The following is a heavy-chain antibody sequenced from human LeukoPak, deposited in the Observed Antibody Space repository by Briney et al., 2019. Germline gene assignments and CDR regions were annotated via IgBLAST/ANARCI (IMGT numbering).Heavy chain of an antibody. CDR1: GFTIITYA. D-gene: IGHD5-24*01. CDR3: ARDSLKNGYNYDYFDY. J-gene: IGHJ4*02. CDR2: ISYDGSNE. V-gene: IGHV3-30-3*01. Sequence: GGSLRLSCAASGFTIITYAMHWVRQAPGKGLEWVAVISYDGSNEYYVDSVKGRFTISRDNSKNILYLQMNSLTAEDTAVYYCARDSLKNGYNYDYFDYWGQGTLVTVSS.